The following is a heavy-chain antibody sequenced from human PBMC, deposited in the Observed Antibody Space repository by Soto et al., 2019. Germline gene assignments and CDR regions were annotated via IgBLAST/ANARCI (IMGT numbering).Heavy chain of an antibody. CDR1: GLSLSDQF. V-gene: IGHV3-72*01. CDR2: SRNKVASYTT. J-gene: IGHJ1*01. CDR3: AGGATGRAPFQH. Sequence: GGSLRLSCAASGLSLSDQFMDWVRQVPGKGLEWVGRSRNKVASYTTEYAAPVKGRFTISRDESKNSLYLQMNSLRTEDTAVYFCAGGATGRAPFQHWGQGTLVTISS. D-gene: IGHD6-13*01.